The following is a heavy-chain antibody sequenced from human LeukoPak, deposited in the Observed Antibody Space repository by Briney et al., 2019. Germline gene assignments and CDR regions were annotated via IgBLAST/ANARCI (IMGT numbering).Heavy chain of an antibody. D-gene: IGHD3-10*01. CDR3: ARLLWFGELNDY. Sequence: ASVKVSCKASGYTFTSYGISWVRQAPGQGLEWMGWISAYNGNTNYAQKFQGRVTMTRDTSISTAYMELSRLRSDDTAVYYCARLLWFGELNDYWGQGTLVTVSS. CDR1: GYTFTSYG. J-gene: IGHJ4*02. V-gene: IGHV1-18*01. CDR2: ISAYNGNT.